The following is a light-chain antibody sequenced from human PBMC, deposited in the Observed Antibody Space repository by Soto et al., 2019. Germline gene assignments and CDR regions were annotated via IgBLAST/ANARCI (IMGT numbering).Light chain of an antibody. CDR3: QQRSNWPPSIQ. Sequence: ETVLTQSPATLSLSPGDRATLSCRASQSVTTFLAWYQQKPGQAPRLLIYDASDRATGIPARFSGSGSGTDFTITISSVEPEDFAVYYCQQRSNWPPSIQFGQGTRLEI. CDR1: QSVTTF. CDR2: DAS. J-gene: IGKJ5*01. V-gene: IGKV3-11*01.